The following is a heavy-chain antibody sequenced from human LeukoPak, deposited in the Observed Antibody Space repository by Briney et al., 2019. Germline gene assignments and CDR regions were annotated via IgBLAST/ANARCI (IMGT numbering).Heavy chain of an antibody. CDR1: GGSFSGYY. Sequence: SETLSLTCAVYGGSFSGYYWSWIRQPPGKGLEWIGEINHSGSTNYNPSLKSRVTISVDTSKNQFSLKLSSVTAADTAVYYCARAKGYTYGRDFYFYYGMDVWGQGTTVTVSS. V-gene: IGHV4-34*01. J-gene: IGHJ6*02. CDR3: ARAKGYTYGRDFYFYYGMDV. CDR2: INHSGST. D-gene: IGHD5-18*01.